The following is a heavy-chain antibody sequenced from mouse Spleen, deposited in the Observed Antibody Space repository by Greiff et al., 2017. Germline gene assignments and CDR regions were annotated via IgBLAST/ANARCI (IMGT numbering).Heavy chain of an antibody. Sequence: QVQLQQSGAELVRPGASVTLSCKASGYTFTDYEMHWVKQTPVHGLEWIGAIDPETGGTAYNQKFKGKAILTADKSSSTAYMELRSLTSEDSAVYYCTRWVLRLRGFAYWGQGTLVTVSA. CDR2: IDPETGGT. D-gene: IGHD1-2*01. V-gene: IGHV1-15*01. CDR3: TRWVLRLRGFAY. J-gene: IGHJ3*01. CDR1: GYTFTDYE.